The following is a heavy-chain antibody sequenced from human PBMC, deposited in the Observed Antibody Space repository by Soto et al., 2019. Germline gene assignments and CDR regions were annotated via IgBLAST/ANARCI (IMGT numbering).Heavy chain of an antibody. V-gene: IGHV3-43*01. J-gene: IGHJ4*02. CDR3: AKDRGPITYYYDSSGFDY. Sequence: PGGSLRLSCAASGFTFDDYTMHWVRQAPGKGLEWVSLISWDGGSTYYADSVKGRFTISRDNSKNSLYLQMNSPRTEDTALYYCAKDRGPITYYYDSSGFDYWGQGTLVTVSS. CDR2: ISWDGGST. CDR1: GFTFDDYT. D-gene: IGHD3-22*01.